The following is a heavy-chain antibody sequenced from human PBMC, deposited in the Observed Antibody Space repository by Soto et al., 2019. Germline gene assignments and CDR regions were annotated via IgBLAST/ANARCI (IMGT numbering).Heavy chain of an antibody. V-gene: IGHV6-1*01. Sequence: PSQTLSLTCAISGDSVSSNTASWNWIRQSPSRGLEWLGRTYFRSKWYNDYAVSVKSRIIINPDTSNNQFSLQLNSATPEDTAAYFCAKGDNLGPKTGYAFDPWGQGIMVTVSS. CDR1: GDSVSSNTAS. CDR3: AKGDNLGPKTGYAFDP. CDR2: TYFRSKWYN. D-gene: IGHD5-12*01. J-gene: IGHJ5*02.